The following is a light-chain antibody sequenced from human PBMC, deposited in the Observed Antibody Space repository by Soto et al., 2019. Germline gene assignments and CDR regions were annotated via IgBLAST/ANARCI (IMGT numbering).Light chain of an antibody. J-gene: IGKJ1*01. V-gene: IGKV3-15*01. Sequence: EIVLTQSPATLSLSPGERATLSCRASQSVSTFLAWYQHKPGQAPRLLIYDASTRATGIPARFSGSGSGTEFTLTISSLQSEDFGVYYCQQNKDWPGTFGQGTKVDIK. CDR2: DAS. CDR3: QQNKDWPGT. CDR1: QSVSTF.